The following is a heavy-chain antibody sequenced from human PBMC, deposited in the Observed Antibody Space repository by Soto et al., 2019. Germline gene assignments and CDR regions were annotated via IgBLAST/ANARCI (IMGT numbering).Heavy chain of an antibody. Sequence: GGSLRLSCAASGFTFSYYSMNWVRQAPGKGLEWVAVIWYDGSNKYYADSVKGRFTISRDNSKNTLYLQMNSLRAEDTAVYYCARVVVPPYYYGMDVWGQGTTVTVSS. CDR2: IWYDGSNK. J-gene: IGHJ6*02. D-gene: IGHD2-21*01. CDR1: GFTFSYYS. V-gene: IGHV3-33*08. CDR3: ARVVVPPYYYGMDV.